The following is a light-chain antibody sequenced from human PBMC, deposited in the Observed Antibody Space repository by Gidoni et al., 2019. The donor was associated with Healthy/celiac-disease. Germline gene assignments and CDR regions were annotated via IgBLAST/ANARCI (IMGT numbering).Light chain of an antibody. CDR1: QSVSGTY. J-gene: IGKJ2*01. Sequence: EIVLTQSPGTMSWSPGERATLSCRASQSVSGTYLAWYQQKPGQAPRLLSYGASSRATGIPDRFSGSGSGTDFTLTISRLEPEDSAVYYCQQYGNSPLYTFGQGTKLEIK. CDR3: QQYGNSPLYT. CDR2: GAS. V-gene: IGKV3-20*01.